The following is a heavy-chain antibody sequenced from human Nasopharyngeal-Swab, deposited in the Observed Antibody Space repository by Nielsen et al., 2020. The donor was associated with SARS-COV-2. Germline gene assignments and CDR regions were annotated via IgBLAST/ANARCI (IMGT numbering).Heavy chain of an antibody. J-gene: IGHJ3*02. Sequence: SETLSLTCTVSGGSISSGGYYWSWIRQHPGKGLEWIGYIYYSGSTYYNPSLKSRVTISVDTSKNQFSLELSSVTAADTAVYYCARAWNDSAFDIWGQGTMVTVSS. V-gene: IGHV4-31*03. D-gene: IGHD1-1*01. CDR3: ARAWNDSAFDI. CDR1: GGSISSGGYY. CDR2: IYYSGST.